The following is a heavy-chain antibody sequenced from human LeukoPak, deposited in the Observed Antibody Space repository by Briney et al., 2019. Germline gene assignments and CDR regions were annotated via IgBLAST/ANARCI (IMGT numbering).Heavy chain of an antibody. CDR2: IYYSGST. J-gene: IGHJ5*02. CDR1: GGSICSGGYS. V-gene: IGHV4-30-4*07. Sequence: PSETLSLTCAVSGGSICSGGYSWSWIRQPPGKGLEWLGYIYYSGSTYYNPSLKSRATISVDTSKNQSPLKLSSVTTADTAVYYCASDRSSWNPGAPSWGQGTLVTVSS. CDR3: ASDRSSWNPGAPS. D-gene: IGHD6-13*01.